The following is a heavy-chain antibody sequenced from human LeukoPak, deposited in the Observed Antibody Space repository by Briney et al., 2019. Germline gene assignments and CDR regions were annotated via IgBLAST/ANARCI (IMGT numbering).Heavy chain of an antibody. CDR3: AKDLLWFGELGEYYFDY. CDR1: GFTFSSYG. Sequence: GGSLRLSCAASGFTFSSYGMHWVRQAPGKGLEWVAFIRYDGSNKYYADSAKGRFTIPRDNSKNTLYLQMNSLRAEDTAVYYCAKDLLWFGELGEYYFDYWGQGTLVTVSS. V-gene: IGHV3-30*02. CDR2: IRYDGSNK. J-gene: IGHJ4*02. D-gene: IGHD3-10*01.